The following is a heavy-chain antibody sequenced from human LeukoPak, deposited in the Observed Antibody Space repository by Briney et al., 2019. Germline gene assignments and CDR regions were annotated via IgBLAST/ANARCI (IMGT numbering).Heavy chain of an antibody. J-gene: IGHJ4*02. D-gene: IGHD6-13*01. Sequence: SETLSLTCTVSGGSISSSSYYWGWIRQPPGKGLEWIVSIYYSGSTYYNPSLKSRVTISVDTSKNQFSLKLSSVTAADTAVYYCARHKYEAAATHFDYWGQGTLVTVSS. CDR3: ARHKYEAAATHFDY. CDR1: GGSISSSSYY. V-gene: IGHV4-39*01. CDR2: IYYSGST.